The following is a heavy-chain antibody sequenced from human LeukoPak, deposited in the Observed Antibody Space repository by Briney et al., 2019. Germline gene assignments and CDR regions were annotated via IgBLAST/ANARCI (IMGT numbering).Heavy chain of an antibody. CDR3: AREYYDFWSGYYIGNYYYGMDV. CDR2: ISYDGSNK. Sequence: PGGSLRLSCAASGFTFSSYAMHWVRQAPGKGLEWVAVISYDGSNKYYADSVKGRFTISRDNSKNTLYLQMNSLRAEDTAVYYCAREYYDFWSGYYIGNYYYGMDVWGQGTTVTVSS. D-gene: IGHD3-3*01. CDR1: GFTFSSYA. V-gene: IGHV3-30-3*01. J-gene: IGHJ6*02.